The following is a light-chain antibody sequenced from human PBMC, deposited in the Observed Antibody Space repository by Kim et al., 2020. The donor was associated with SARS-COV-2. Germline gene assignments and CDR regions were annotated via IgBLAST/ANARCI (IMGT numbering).Light chain of an antibody. CDR3: AAWDDSLNGVV. CDR2: SNN. CDR1: SSNIGSNT. Sequence: GERVTSSCSGSSSNIGSNTVNWYQQLPRTAPKLLLYSNNRRPSGVPDRFSGSKSGTSASLAISGLQSEDEADYYCAAWDDSLNGVVFGGGTQLTVL. J-gene: IGLJ2*01. V-gene: IGLV1-44*01.